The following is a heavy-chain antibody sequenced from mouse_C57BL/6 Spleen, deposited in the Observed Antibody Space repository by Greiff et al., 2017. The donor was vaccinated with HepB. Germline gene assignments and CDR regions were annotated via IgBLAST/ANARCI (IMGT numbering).Heavy chain of an antibody. J-gene: IGHJ4*01. CDR3: ASGDYGSSLYAMDY. V-gene: IGHV14-3*01. CDR1: GFNIKNTY. Sequence: EVQLQQSVAELVRPGASVKLSCTASGFNIKNTYMHWVKQSPEQGLEWIGRIDPANGNTKYAPKFQGKDTITADTSSNTAYLQLSSLTSEDTAIYYCASGDYGSSLYAMDYWGQGTSVTVSS. D-gene: IGHD1-1*01. CDR2: IDPANGNT.